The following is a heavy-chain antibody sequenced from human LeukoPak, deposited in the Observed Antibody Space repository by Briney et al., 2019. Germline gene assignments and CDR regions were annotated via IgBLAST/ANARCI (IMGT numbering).Heavy chain of an antibody. D-gene: IGHD3-22*01. J-gene: IGHJ4*02. CDR2: ISSSSSYT. V-gene: IGHV3-11*05. Sequence: GGSLRLSCAASGFTFSDYYMSWIRQAPGKGLEWVSYISSSSSYTNYADSVKGRFTISRDNAKNSLYLQMNSLRAEDTAVYYCARANVVITGYFDYWGQGTLVTVSS. CDR1: GFTFSDYY. CDR3: ARANVVITGYFDY.